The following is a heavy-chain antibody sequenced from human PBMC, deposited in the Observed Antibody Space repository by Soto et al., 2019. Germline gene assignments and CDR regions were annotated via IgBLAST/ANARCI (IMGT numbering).Heavy chain of an antibody. CDR2: ISYDGSNK. D-gene: IGHD5-12*01. Sequence: GGSLRLSCAASGFTFSSYAMHWVRQAPGKGLEWVAVISYDGSNKYYADSVKGRFTISRDNSKNTLYLQMNSLRAEDTAVYYCARKRDGYKYASYFDYWGQGTLVTVPQ. CDR3: ARKRDGYKYASYFDY. V-gene: IGHV3-30-3*01. CDR1: GFTFSSYA. J-gene: IGHJ4*02.